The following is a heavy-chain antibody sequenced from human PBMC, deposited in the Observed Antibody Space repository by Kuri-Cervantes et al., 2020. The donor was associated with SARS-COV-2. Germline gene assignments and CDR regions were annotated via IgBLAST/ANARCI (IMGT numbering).Heavy chain of an antibody. D-gene: IGHD2-2*01. V-gene: IGHV3-9*01. CDR1: GFTFDDYA. CDR3: AKDPQGSKGWMAMYYFDY. Sequence: SLKISCAASGFTFDDYAMHWVRQAPGKGLEWVSGISWNSGSIGYADSVKGRFTISRDNAKNSLYLQMNSLRAENTAVYYCAKDPQGSKGWMAMYYFDYWGQGTLVTVSS. CDR2: ISWNSGSI. J-gene: IGHJ4*02.